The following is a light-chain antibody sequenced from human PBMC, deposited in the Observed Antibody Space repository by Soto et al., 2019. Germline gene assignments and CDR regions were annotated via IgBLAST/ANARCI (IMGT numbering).Light chain of an antibody. V-gene: IGKV2-28*01. CDR1: QSLLHSNGYNY. J-gene: IGKJ1*01. CDR2: LGS. Sequence: DIVTTQSPLSLPVTPGEPASISCRSSQSLLHSNGYNYLDWYLQKPGQSPQLLIYLGSNRASGVPDRFSGSGSGTDFTLKISRVEAEDVGVYYCMQALQTTWTFGQGTKVDIK. CDR3: MQALQTTWT.